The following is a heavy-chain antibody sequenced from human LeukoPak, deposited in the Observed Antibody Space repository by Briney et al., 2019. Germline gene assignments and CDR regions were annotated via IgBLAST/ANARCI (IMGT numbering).Heavy chain of an antibody. V-gene: IGHV3-7*01. CDR2: IKQDGSEK. J-gene: IGHJ4*02. CDR3: ARLPVGVWSGYPFDY. Sequence: GGSLRLSCAASGFTFSSYWMSWVRQAPGKGLEWVANIKQDGSEKYYVDSVKGRFTISRDNARNSLYLQMNSLRAEDTAVYYYARLPVGVWSGYPFDYWGQGTLVTVSS. D-gene: IGHD3-3*01. CDR1: GFTFSSYW.